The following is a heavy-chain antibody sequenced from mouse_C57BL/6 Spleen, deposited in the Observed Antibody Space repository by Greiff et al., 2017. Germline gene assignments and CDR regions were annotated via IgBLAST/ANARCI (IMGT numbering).Heavy chain of an antibody. CDR1: GYSITSGYY. V-gene: IGHV3-6*01. CDR3: ARDDYVWYFDV. D-gene: IGHD2-4*01. J-gene: IGHJ1*03. Sequence: VQLQQSGPGLVKPSQSLSLTCSVTGYSITSGYYWNWIRQFPGNKLEWMGYISYDGSNNYNPSLKNRISITRDTSKNQFFLKLNSVTTEDTATYYCARDDYVWYFDVWGTGTTVTVSS. CDR2: ISYDGSN.